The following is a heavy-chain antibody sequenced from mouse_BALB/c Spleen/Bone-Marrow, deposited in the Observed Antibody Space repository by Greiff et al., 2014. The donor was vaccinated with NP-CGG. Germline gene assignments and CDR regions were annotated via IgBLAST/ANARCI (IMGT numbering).Heavy chain of an antibody. J-gene: IGHJ3*01. D-gene: IGHD1-1*01. Sequence: EVQLQQSGAELVKPGASXKXXCTXSGFNIKDTYMHWVKQRPEQGXEWIGRIDPXXXXXXXXXXXXXXXXITXXTSSNTAYLQLSSLTSEDTAVYYCAAYYYGSSYGFAYWGQGTLVTVSA. CDR3: AAYYYGSSYGFAY. CDR2: IDPXXXXX. V-gene: IGHV14-3*02. CDR1: GFNIKDTY.